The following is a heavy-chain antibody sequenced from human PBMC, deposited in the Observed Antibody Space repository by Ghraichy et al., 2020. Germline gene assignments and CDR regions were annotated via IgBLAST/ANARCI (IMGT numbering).Heavy chain of an antibody. D-gene: IGHD2-15*01. CDR1: GFTFSSYS. Sequence: LSLTCAASGFTFSSYSMNWVRQAPGKGLEWVSSISSSSSYIYYADSVKGRFTITRDNAKNSLYLQMNSLRAEETAVYYCARPYCSGGSCYSDWYFDLWGRGTLVTVSS. CDR3: ARPYCSGGSCYSDWYFDL. J-gene: IGHJ2*01. CDR2: ISSSSSYI. V-gene: IGHV3-21*01.